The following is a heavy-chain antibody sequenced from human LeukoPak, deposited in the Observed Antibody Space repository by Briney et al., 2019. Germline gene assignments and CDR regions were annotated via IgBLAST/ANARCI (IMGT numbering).Heavy chain of an antibody. Sequence: SVKVSCKASGGTFSSYAISWVRQAPGQGLEWMGRIIPILGITNYAQKFQGRVTITADKSTSTAYMELSSLRSEDTAVYYCARAPMTTIGYFDYWGQGTLVTVSS. CDR2: IIPILGIT. CDR3: ARAPMTTIGYFDY. D-gene: IGHD5-24*01. J-gene: IGHJ4*02. CDR1: GGTFSSYA. V-gene: IGHV1-69*04.